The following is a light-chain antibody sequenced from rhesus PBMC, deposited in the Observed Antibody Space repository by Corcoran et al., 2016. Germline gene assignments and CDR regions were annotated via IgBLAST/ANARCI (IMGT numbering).Light chain of an antibody. CDR3: QQHNSYPPT. CDR1: QSLLYSPNNKNY. CDR2: WAS. Sequence: DIVMTQSPDSLAVSLGERVTVNCKSSQSLLYSPNNKNYLAWYQQKVGTAPKMLLYWASTRESGVPYRFSGNGAGTDFTLTMCSLQPADFAIYYCQQHNSYPPTFGRGTKVEIK. J-gene: IGKJ1*01. V-gene: IGKV4-1*01.